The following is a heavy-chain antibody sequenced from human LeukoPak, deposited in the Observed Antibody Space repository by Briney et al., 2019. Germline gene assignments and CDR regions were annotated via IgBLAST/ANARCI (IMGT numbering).Heavy chain of an antibody. D-gene: IGHD6-19*01. Sequence: ASVEVSCKASGYTFTGYYMHWVRQAPGQGLEWMGWINPNSGGTNYAQKFQGRVTMTRDTSISTAYMELSRLRSDDTAVYYCARDIVAVAGFDPWGQGTLVTVSS. CDR2: INPNSGGT. CDR3: ARDIVAVAGFDP. CDR1: GYTFTGYY. V-gene: IGHV1-2*02. J-gene: IGHJ5*02.